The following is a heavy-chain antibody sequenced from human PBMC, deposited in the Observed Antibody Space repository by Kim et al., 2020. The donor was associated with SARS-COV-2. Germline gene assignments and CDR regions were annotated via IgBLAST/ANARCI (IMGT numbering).Heavy chain of an antibody. J-gene: IGHJ4*02. Sequence: AVSVKSRITIHPDTSKNQFSLQLNSVTPEDTAVYYCARDYFRGRWYPFDYWGQGTLVTVSS. CDR3: ARDYFRGRWYPFDY. D-gene: IGHD2-15*01. V-gene: IGHV6-1*01.